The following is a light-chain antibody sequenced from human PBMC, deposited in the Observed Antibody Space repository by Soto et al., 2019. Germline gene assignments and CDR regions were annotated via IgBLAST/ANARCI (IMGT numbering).Light chain of an antibody. V-gene: IGLV2-11*01. Sequence: QSALTQPRSVSGSPGQSVTISCTGTSSDVGGYKFVSWYQQRPGRAPKLMIYDVTKRPSGVPDRFSGSKSGNTASLTISGLQAEDEADYHCCSFAGSYTLVFGGGTKVTVL. CDR1: SSDVGGYKF. J-gene: IGLJ2*01. CDR2: DVT. CDR3: CSFAGSYTLV.